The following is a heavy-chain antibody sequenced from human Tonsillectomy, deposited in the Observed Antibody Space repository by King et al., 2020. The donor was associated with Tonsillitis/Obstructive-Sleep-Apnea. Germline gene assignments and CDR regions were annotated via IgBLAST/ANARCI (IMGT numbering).Heavy chain of an antibody. D-gene: IGHD5-24*01. J-gene: IGHJ3*02. CDR1: GFIFSSYS. CDR3: EKAVYYNYRDSFDI. CDR2: ISCSSSYI. Sequence: VQLVESGGGLVKPGGSLRLSCAASGFIFSSYSMNWVRQAPGKGLEWVSSISCSSSYIYYADSAKGRFIISRDNAKNSLYLQMNSLRAADTAVYYCEKAVYYNYRDSFDIWGQGTLVTVSS. V-gene: IGHV3-21*01.